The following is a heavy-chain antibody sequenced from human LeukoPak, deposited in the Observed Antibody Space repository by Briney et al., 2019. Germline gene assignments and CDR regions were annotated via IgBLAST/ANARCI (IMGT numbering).Heavy chain of an antibody. CDR3: ARAIQPYYYYYYMDV. Sequence: GGSLRLSCAASGFTFSSYGMHWVRQAPGKGLEWVAVISYDGSNKYYADSVKGRFTISRDNSKNTLYLQMNSLRAEDTAVYYCARAIQPYYYYYYMDVWGKGTTVTVSS. V-gene: IGHV3-30*03. CDR2: ISYDGSNK. D-gene: IGHD5-18*01. J-gene: IGHJ6*03. CDR1: GFTFSSYG.